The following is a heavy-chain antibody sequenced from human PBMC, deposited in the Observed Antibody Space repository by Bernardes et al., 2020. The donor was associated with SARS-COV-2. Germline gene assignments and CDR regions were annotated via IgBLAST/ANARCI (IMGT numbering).Heavy chain of an antibody. J-gene: IGHJ4*02. Sequence: GSLRLSCVASGFTFSGSSMNWVRQAPGKGLEWVSSITTSSRFIHYADSVKGRFTISRDNAKNSLFLQMNSLRAEDTAVYYCASGPLYCSDGNCYSPYFEYWGQGTLITVSS. CDR1: GFTFSGSS. D-gene: IGHD2-15*01. CDR2: ITTSSRFI. CDR3: ASGPLYCSDGNCYSPYFEY. V-gene: IGHV3-21*01.